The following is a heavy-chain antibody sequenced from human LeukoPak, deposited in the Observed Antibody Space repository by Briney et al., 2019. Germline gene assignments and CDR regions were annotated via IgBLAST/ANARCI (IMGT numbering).Heavy chain of an antibody. J-gene: IGHJ6*03. Sequence: GASVKVSCKASGYTFTGYYMHWVRQAPGQGLEWMGWINPNSGGTNYAQKFQGRVTMTRDTSISTAYMELSRLRSDDTAVYYCARGGGGDQYYYYYYMDVWGKGTTVTVSS. V-gene: IGHV1-2*02. CDR3: ARGGGGDQYYYYYYMDV. D-gene: IGHD2-21*02. CDR2: INPNSGGT. CDR1: GYTFTGYY.